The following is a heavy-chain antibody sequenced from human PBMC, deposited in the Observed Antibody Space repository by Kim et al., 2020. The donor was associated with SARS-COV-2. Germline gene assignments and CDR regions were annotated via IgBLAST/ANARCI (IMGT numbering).Heavy chain of an antibody. CDR3: ATDSGSYLDH. D-gene: IGHD1-26*01. CDR2: IYNSGYT. V-gene: IGHV4-4*09. J-gene: IGHJ4*01. CDR1: SDSISGYY. Sequence: SETLSLTCTVSSDSISGYYWTWIRQPPGKGLEWIGYIYNSGYTEYNPSLKSRLTISLDTSKNQFSLKLRSVSGADPAVYYCATDSGSYLDHWGQGMLVTV.